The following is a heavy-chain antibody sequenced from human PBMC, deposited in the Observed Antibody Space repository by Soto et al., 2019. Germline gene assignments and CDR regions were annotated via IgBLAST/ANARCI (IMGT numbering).Heavy chain of an antibody. J-gene: IGHJ4*02. CDR2: INPDGSAT. V-gene: IGHV3-74*01. D-gene: IGHD5-18*01. CDR3: GRGVCDSPMAPGY. CDR1: GFTFSSYW. Sequence: PGGSLRLSCAASGFTFSSYWMHWVRQAPGKGLVWVSRINPDGSATNYADSVKGRFTISRDNAKNTLYLQMNSLRAEDTAGFYCGRGVCDSPMAPGYWGQGTLVTVSS.